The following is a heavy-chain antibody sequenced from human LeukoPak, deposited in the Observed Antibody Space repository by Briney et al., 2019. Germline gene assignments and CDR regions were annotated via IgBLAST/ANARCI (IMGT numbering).Heavy chain of an antibody. CDR3: ARGRLIGAPGERYYLDY. CDR1: GGTFSSNA. D-gene: IGHD2-2*01. V-gene: IGHV1-69*10. CDR2: IIPIFNIV. J-gene: IGHJ4*02. Sequence: ASVKVSCKVSGGTFSSNAISWVRQAPGQGLEWMGGIIPIFNIVNCAHKFQGRVTITADKSTSTASMELISLRFEDTAVYYCARGRLIGAPGERYYLDYWGQGTLVTVSS.